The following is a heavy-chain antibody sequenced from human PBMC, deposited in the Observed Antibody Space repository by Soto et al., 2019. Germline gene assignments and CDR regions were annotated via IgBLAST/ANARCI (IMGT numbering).Heavy chain of an antibody. V-gene: IGHV4-4*07. Sequence: ASETLSLTCTVSGGSISYYYWSWIRQSAGKGLEWIGRIYPSGSTNYNPSLKGRVTMSVDTSNNQFSLNLGSVTAADTAVYYCARDRTAAGPSNWFDPWGQGTLVTVSS. CDR2: IYPSGST. CDR1: GGSISYYY. CDR3: ARDRTAAGPSNWFDP. D-gene: IGHD6-13*01. J-gene: IGHJ5*02.